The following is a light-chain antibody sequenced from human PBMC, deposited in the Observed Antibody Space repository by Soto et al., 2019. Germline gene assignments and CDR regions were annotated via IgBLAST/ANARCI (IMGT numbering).Light chain of an antibody. CDR2: DAS. V-gene: IGKV1-5*01. J-gene: IGKJ5*01. CDR3: QQYGSSPIT. Sequence: DIQMTQSPSTLSGSVGDRVTITCRASQTISSWLAWYQQKPGKAPKLLIYDASSLESGVPSRFSGSGSGTEFTLTISSLQPDDFAVYYCQQYGSSPITFGQGTRLEIK. CDR1: QTISSW.